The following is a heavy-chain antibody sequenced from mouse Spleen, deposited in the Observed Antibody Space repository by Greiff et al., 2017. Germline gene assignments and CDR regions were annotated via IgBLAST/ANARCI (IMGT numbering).Heavy chain of an antibody. D-gene: IGHD1-1*01. Sequence: VKLQESDAELVKPGASVKISCKVSGYTFTDHTIHWMKQRPEQGLEWIGYIYPRDGSTKYNEKFKGKATLTADKSSSTAYMQLNSLTSEDSAVYFCARSGYYGTRYFDVWGAGTTVTVSS. V-gene: IGHV1-78*01. CDR1: GYTFTDHT. CDR2: IYPRDGST. J-gene: IGHJ1*01. CDR3: ARSGYYGTRYFDV.